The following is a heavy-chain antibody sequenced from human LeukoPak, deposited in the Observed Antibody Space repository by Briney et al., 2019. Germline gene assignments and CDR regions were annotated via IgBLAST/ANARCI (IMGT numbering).Heavy chain of an antibody. V-gene: IGHV1-18*01. D-gene: IGHD2-15*01. Sequence: ASVKVSCKASGYRFTSYGITWLRLAPGQGHELMGLVSTYNGNTNYDQKLQGRVTLTTDTSTSTAYMELRIMRSDDTAVYYCAREGYCSGGTCYSTMNWFDPWGQGTLVTVSS. J-gene: IGHJ5*02. CDR1: GYRFTSYG. CDR3: AREGYCSGGTCYSTMNWFDP. CDR2: VSTYNGNT.